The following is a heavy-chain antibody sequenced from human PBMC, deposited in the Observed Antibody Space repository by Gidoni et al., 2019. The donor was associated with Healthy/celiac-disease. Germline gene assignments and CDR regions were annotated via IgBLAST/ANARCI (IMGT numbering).Heavy chain of an antibody. CDR2: ISYDGSNK. V-gene: IGHV3-30-3*01. CDR1: GFTFRSYA. Sequence: QVQLVESGGGVVQPGRSLRLSCAASGFTFRSYAMHWVRQAPGKGLEWVAVISYDGSNKYYADAVKSRFTISRDNSKNTLYLQMNSLRAEDTAVYYCARESEGGYSPGAFDIWGQGTMVTVSS. D-gene: IGHD5-18*01. J-gene: IGHJ3*02. CDR3: ARESEGGYSPGAFDI.